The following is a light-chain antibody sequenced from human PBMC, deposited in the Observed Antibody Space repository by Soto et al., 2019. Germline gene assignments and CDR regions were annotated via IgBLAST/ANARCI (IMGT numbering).Light chain of an antibody. J-gene: IGKJ1*01. V-gene: IGKV1-5*01. Sequence: DIQMTQSPSTLSASVGDRVTITCRASQSVSNWLAWYQQKPGKAPKVLIFDASSLESGVPSRFSGSGSETEFTLTISSLQPDDFATYYCQQYTDYPGTFGQGTKVEI. CDR2: DAS. CDR3: QQYTDYPGT. CDR1: QSVSNW.